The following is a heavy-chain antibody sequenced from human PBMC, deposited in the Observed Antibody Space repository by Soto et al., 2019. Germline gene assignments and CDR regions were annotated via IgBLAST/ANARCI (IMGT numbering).Heavy chain of an antibody. CDR2: IHSDGTTT. CDR3: ARRTAMMFPRSPRGEYYYYYCYTDV. J-gene: IGHJ6*03. V-gene: IGHV3-74*03. Sequence: PGGSLRLSCAASRFTFSTYCMHWVRQAPGKGLVWVSRIHSDGTTTMYADSVKGRFTISRDNAKNTLYLQMHSLRAEDTAVYFCARRTAMMFPRSPRGEYYYYYCYTDVWGKGTTVTVSS. CDR1: RFTFSTYC. D-gene: IGHD5-18*01.